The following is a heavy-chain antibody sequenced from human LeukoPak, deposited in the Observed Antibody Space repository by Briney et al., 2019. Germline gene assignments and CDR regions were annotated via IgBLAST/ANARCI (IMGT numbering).Heavy chain of an antibody. J-gene: IGHJ5*02. CDR2: IKQDGSEK. CDR3: ARVPIIVVVPAAANWFDP. CDR1: GFTFSSYG. D-gene: IGHD2-2*01. V-gene: IGHV3-7*01. Sequence: GGSLRLSCAASGFTFSSYGMHWVRQAPGKGLEWVANIKQDGSEKYYVDSVKGRFTISRDNAKNSLYLQMNSLRAEDTAVYYCARVPIIVVVPAAANWFDPWGQGTLVTVSS.